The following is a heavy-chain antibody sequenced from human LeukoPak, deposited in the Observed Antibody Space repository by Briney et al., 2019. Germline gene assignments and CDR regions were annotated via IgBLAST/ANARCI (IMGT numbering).Heavy chain of an antibody. CDR1: GFTFSDRY. V-gene: IGHV3-11*04. Sequence: GGSLRLSCVAGGFTFSDRYMSWIRQAPGKGMEWVAYISPNADIIHYADSVKGRFTISRDNSKNTLYLQMNSLRAEDTAVYYCGKVADAFDIWGQGTMVTVSS. J-gene: IGHJ3*02. CDR3: GKVADAFDI. CDR2: ISPNADII.